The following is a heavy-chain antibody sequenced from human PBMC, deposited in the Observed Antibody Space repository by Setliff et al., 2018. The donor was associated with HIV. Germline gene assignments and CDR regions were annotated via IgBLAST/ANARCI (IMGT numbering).Heavy chain of an antibody. J-gene: IGHJ3*02. CDR3: ARDPTRSHTTMRNDAFDI. CDR1: GYTFTSYG. D-gene: IGHD3-22*01. CDR2: ISVYNGDT. V-gene: IGHV1-18*01. Sequence: GASVKVSCKASGYTFTSYGISWVRQAPGQGLEWMGWISVYNGDTNDAQKHQGRVTTTTDTSTSTAYMDLRSLTSDDTAVYYCARDPTRSHTTMRNDAFDIWGQGTMVT.